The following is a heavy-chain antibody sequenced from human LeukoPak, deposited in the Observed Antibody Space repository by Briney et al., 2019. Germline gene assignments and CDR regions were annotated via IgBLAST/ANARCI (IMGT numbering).Heavy chain of an antibody. CDR1: GYTFTGYY. Sequence: ASVKVSCKASGYTFTGYYMHWVRQAPGQGLEWMGWINPNSGGTNYAQKFQGWVTMTRDTSISTAYMELSRLRSDDTAVYYCARALNPFTIFGEVYYYGMDVWGQGTTVTVSS. J-gene: IGHJ6*02. D-gene: IGHD3-3*01. V-gene: IGHV1-2*04. CDR3: ARALNPFTIFGEVYYYGMDV. CDR2: INPNSGGT.